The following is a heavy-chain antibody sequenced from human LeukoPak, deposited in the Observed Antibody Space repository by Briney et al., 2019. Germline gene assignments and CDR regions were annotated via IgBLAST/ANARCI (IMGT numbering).Heavy chain of an antibody. D-gene: IGHD4-23*01. CDR2: ISCSGGST. CDR1: GFTFSSYG. Sequence: GGSLRLSCAASGFTFSSYGMSWVRQAPGKGLEWVSVISCSGGSTYYADSVKGRFTISRDNSKNTLYLQMNSLRAEDTAVYYCADGTAIGNWGQGTLVTVSS. J-gene: IGHJ4*02. V-gene: IGHV3-23*01. CDR3: ADGTAIGN.